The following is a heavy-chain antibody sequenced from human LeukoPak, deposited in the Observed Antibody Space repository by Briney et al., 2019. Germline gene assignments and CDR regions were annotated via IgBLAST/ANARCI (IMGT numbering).Heavy chain of an antibody. CDR2: INQDGSDK. V-gene: IGHV3-7*01. CDR1: GFTFSTSW. CDR3: ARDLLGSASSYSSGAWDY. D-gene: IGHD3-22*01. Sequence: GGSLRLSCAASGFTFSTSWMGWVRLTPGKGLEWVANINQDGSDKYYVDSVKGRFTISRDNAKNSLYLQMNSLRVEDTAVYYCARDLLGSASSYSSGAWDYWGQGTLVTVSS. J-gene: IGHJ4*02.